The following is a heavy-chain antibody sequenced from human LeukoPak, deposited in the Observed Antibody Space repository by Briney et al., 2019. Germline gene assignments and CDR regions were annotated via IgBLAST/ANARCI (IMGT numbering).Heavy chain of an antibody. CDR3: AKEKEIYYYDSSGYYDY. Sequence: GGSLRLSCAAAGFTVSSYAMSSVSQAPGKGLEWVSAISGSGGSTYYADSVKGRFTISRDNSKNTLYLQMNSLRAEDTAVYYCAKEKEIYYYDSSGYYDYWGQGTLVTVSS. J-gene: IGHJ4*02. CDR1: GFTVSSYA. CDR2: ISGSGGST. D-gene: IGHD3-22*01. V-gene: IGHV3-23*01.